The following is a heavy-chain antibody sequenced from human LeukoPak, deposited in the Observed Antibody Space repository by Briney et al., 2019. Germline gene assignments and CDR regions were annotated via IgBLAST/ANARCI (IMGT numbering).Heavy chain of an antibody. D-gene: IGHD2-2*01. Sequence: GGSLRLSCAASGFSFSNCSMNWVRQAPGKGLEWVSAISGSGGSTYYADSVKGRFTVSRDNSKNTLYLQMNSLRAEDTAVYYCAKGDCSSTSCAAYYYGMDVWGQGTTVTVSS. CDR2: ISGSGGST. V-gene: IGHV3-23*01. J-gene: IGHJ6*02. CDR1: GFSFSNCS. CDR3: AKGDCSSTSCAAYYYGMDV.